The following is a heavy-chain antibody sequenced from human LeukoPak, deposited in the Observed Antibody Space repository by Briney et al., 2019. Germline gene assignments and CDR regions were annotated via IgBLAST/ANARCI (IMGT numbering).Heavy chain of an antibody. D-gene: IGHD3-9*01. CDR3: ARGYYDILTGYYKGTYYFDY. J-gene: IGHJ4*02. CDR2: IIPIFGTA. CDR1: GGTFSIYA. Sequence: ASVTVSFTASGGTFSIYAISWVRQAPGQGLEWMGGIIPIFGTANYAQKFQGRVTITADESTSTAYMELSSLRSEDTAVYYCARGYYDILTGYYKGTYYFDYWGQGTLVTVSS. V-gene: IGHV1-69*13.